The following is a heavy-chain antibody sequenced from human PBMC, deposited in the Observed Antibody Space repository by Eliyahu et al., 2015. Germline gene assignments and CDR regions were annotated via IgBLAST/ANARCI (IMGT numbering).Heavy chain of an antibody. J-gene: IGHJ4*02. CDR2: IKQDGSEK. CDR1: GFTFXSSW. Sequence: EVQVVESGGGLVQPGGSLRLSCAASGFTFXSSWMSWVRQAPGKGLGWVANIKQDGSEKNYVDSVKGRFTISRDNAKNSLYLQMDSLRAEDTAVYYCARGGYYPDYWGQGTLVTVSS. D-gene: IGHD1-26*01. CDR3: ARGGYYPDY. V-gene: IGHV3-7*05.